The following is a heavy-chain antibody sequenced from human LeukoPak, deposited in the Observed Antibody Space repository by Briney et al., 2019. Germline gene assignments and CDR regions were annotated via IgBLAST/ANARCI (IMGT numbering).Heavy chain of an antibody. V-gene: IGHV3-53*01. CDR2: IYSGGST. CDR1: GFIVSDNY. Sequence: GGSLRLSCAASGFIVSDNYMTWVRQAPGKGLEWVSVIYSGGSTYYADSVKGRFTISRDNSKNTLFLQMNSLRDEDTAVYYCAKDLYSNYGPADYWGQGNLVTVSS. CDR3: AKDLYSNYGPADY. D-gene: IGHD4-11*01. J-gene: IGHJ4*02.